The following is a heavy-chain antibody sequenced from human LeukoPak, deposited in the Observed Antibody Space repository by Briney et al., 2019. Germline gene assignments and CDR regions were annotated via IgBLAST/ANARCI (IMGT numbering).Heavy chain of an antibody. V-gene: IGHV4-59*01. D-gene: IGHD3-22*01. CDR1: GGSISSYY. J-gene: IGHJ4*02. Sequence: SETLSLTCTVAGGSISSYYWSWIRPPPGKGLEWIGYIYYSGSTNYNPSLKSRVTISVDTSKNQFSLKLSSVTAADTAVYYCAREGYDRSLDYWGQGTLVTVSS. CDR2: IYYSGST. CDR3: AREGYDRSLDY.